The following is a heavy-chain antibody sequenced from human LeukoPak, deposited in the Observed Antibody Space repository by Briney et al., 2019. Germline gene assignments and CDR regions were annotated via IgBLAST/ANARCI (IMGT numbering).Heavy chain of an antibody. CDR3: AREGGSSGYAGYFDY. Sequence: GRSLRLSCAASGFTFSNSPMHWVRRAPGKGLEWVAVISPHSDIKNYADPVKDRFTISRDNSKNTLDLQMNSLRAEDTAVYYCAREGGSSGYAGYFDYWGQGGLVTVSS. CDR2: ISPHSDIK. D-gene: IGHD3-22*01. J-gene: IGHJ4*02. CDR1: GFTFSNSP. V-gene: IGHV3-30*04.